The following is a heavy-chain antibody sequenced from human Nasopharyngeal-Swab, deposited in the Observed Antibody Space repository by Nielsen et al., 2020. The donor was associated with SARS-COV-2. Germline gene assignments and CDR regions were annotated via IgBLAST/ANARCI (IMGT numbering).Heavy chain of an antibody. CDR2: ISTSGATI. CDR1: GFTLSDYE. CDR3: ARASRGWS. Sequence: GSLIPSRAASGFTLSDYEMNRVRQAPGKGLEWVSYISTSGATIHYADSVRGRFTISRDNAKKSLHLQMNSLRAEDTAVYYCARASRGWSWGQGTPVTVSS. D-gene: IGHD6-19*01. V-gene: IGHV3-48*03. J-gene: IGHJ5*02.